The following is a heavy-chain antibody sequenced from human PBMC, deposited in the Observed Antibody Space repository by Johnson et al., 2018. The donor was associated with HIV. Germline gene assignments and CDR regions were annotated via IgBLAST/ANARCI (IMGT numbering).Heavy chain of an antibody. CDR1: GFTFSSYA. V-gene: IGHV3-30*04. CDR3: AKDLNPDNWNPDAFDI. D-gene: IGHD1-20*01. CDR2: ISYDGSDK. J-gene: IGHJ3*02. Sequence: QVQLVESGGGVVQPGRSLRLSCAASGFTFSSYAMHWVRQAPGKGLEWVAVISYDGSDKYYADSVKGRFTISRDSSKNTLYLQMNSLRAEDTALYYCAKDLNPDNWNPDAFDIWGQGTMVTVSS.